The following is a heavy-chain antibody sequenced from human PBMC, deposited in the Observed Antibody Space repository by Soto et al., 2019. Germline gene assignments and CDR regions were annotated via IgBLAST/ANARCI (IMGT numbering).Heavy chain of an antibody. V-gene: IGHV1-69*12. CDR3: ARDEGLYDYRPFDC. Sequence: QVQLVQSGAEVKKPGSSVKVSCKASGGTFSSYAISWVRQAPGQGLEWMGGIIPIFGTADYAQKFQGRVTFNAVESSSTADMELRSLRSEDTAVYYCARDEGLYDYRPFDCWGQGTLVTVSS. CDR1: GGTFSSYA. CDR2: IIPIFGTA. J-gene: IGHJ4*02. D-gene: IGHD3-3*01.